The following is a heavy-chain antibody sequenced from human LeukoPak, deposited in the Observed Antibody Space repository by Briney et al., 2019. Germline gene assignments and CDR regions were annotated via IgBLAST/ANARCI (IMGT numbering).Heavy chain of an antibody. D-gene: IGHD2-15*01. V-gene: IGHV1-2*02. CDR1: GYTFTGYY. CDR3: ARERTLTSCYDY. CDR2: INPNSGGT. J-gene: IGHJ4*02. Sequence: ASVKVSCKASGYTFTGYYMHWVRXAPGQXLEWMGWINPNSGGTNYAQKFQGRVTMTRDTSISTAYMELSRLRSDDTAVYYCARERTLTSCYDYWGQGTLVTVSS.